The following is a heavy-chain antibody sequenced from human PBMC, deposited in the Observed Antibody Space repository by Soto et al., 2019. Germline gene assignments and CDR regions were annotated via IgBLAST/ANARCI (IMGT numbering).Heavy chain of an antibody. V-gene: IGHV1-18*01. Sequence: QVQLVQSGSEVKKPGASVKVSCKTSGYTFTDYGISWVRQAPGQGLEWVGWISAYNRNTKYTQKLQGRVTMTTDTFTSTAYMELRSLSSEDTDVYYCAKDHTYYDTPVTTDYWGQGTLVIVSS. CDR1: GYTFTDYG. CDR2: ISAYNRNT. J-gene: IGHJ4*02. D-gene: IGHD3-16*01. CDR3: AKDHTYYDTPVTTDY.